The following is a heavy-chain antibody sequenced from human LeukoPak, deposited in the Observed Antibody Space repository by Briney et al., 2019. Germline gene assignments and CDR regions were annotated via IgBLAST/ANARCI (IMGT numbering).Heavy chain of an antibody. CDR2: IYHSGST. V-gene: IGHV4-30-2*01. CDR3: ARDTGLALDY. J-gene: IGHJ4*02. CDR1: GGSISSGGYS. D-gene: IGHD4-11*01. Sequence: SQTLSLTCAVSGGSISSGGYSWSWIRQPPGKGLEWIGYIYHSGSTYYNPSLKSRVTISVDRSKNQFPLKLSSVTAADTAVYYCARDTGLALDYWGQGTLVTVSS.